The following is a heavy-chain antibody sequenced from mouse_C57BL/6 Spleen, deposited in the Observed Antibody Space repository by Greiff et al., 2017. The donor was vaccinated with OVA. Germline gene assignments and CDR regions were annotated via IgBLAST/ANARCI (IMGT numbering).Heavy chain of an antibody. CDR1: GYTFTDYY. D-gene: IGHD2-5*01. V-gene: IGHV1-26*01. J-gene: IGHJ4*01. CDR3: ASPIYSNYGGGYAMDY. CDR2: INPNNGGT. Sequence: EVQLQQSGPELVKPGASVKISCKASGYTFTDYYMNWVKQSHGKSLEWIGDINPNNGGTSYNQKFKGKATLTVDKSSSTAYMELRSLTSEDSAVYYCASPIYSNYGGGYAMDYWGQGTSVTVSS.